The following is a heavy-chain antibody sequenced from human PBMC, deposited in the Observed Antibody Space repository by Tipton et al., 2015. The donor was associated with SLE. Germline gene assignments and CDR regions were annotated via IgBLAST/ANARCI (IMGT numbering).Heavy chain of an antibody. CDR1: GGSISSSSYY. J-gene: IGHJ5*02. CDR3: AGLQPLVGFDP. V-gene: IGHV4-39*07. Sequence: TLSLTCTVSGGSISSSSYYWGWIRQPPGKGLEWIGSIYYSGSTYYNPSLKSRVTISVDTSKNQFSLKLSSVSAADTAVYYCAGLQPLVGFDPWGQGTLVTVSS. CDR2: IYYSGST. D-gene: IGHD6-13*01.